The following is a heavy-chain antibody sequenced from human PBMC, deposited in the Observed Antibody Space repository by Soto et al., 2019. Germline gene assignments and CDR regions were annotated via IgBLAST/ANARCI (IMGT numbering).Heavy chain of an antibody. CDR2: INPSGGST. CDR3: ARDELHLYYYDSSGYYEYYFDY. D-gene: IGHD3-22*01. V-gene: IGHV1-46*01. J-gene: IGHJ4*02. CDR1: VYTFTSYY. Sequence: ASVKVSCKASVYTFTSYYMHWVRQAPGQGLEWMGIINPSGGSTSYAQKFQGRVTMTRDTSTSTVYMELSSLRSEDTAVYYCARDELHLYYYDSSGYYEYYFDYWGQGTLVTVSA.